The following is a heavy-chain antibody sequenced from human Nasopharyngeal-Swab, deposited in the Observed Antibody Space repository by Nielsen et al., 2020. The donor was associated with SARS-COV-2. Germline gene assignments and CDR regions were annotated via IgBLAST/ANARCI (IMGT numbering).Heavy chain of an antibody. CDR1: GFTFSSYA. CDR2: ISSSGSTI. J-gene: IGHJ6*02. V-gene: IGHV3-48*03. Sequence: GESLKISCAASGFTFSSYAMNWVRQAPGEGLEWVSYISSSGSTIYYADSVKGRFTISRDNAKNSLYLQMNSLRAEDTAVYYCARNPPGIAVAGYYYYYGMDVWGQGTTVTVSS. D-gene: IGHD6-19*01. CDR3: ARNPPGIAVAGYYYYYGMDV.